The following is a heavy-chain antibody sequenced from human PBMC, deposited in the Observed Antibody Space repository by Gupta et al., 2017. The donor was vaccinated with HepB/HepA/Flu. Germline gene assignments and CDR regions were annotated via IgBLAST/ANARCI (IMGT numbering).Heavy chain of an antibody. CDR3: ARDRAVAGVVDY. V-gene: IGHV3-21*01. Sequence: EVQLVESGGGLVKPGGSLRLSCAASGFTFSSNYMNWVRQAPGKVLEWVSSISSSSTYIYYADSVKGRFTISRDNAKNSLYLQMNSLRAEDTAVYYCARDRAVAGVVDYWGQGTLVTVSS. D-gene: IGHD6-19*01. CDR1: GFTFSSNY. J-gene: IGHJ4*02. CDR2: ISSSSTYI.